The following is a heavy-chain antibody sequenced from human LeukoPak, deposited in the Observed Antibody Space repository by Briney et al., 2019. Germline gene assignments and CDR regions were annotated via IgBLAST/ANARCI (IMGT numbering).Heavy chain of an antibody. CDR1: GFTFSSYA. V-gene: IGHV3-23*01. D-gene: IGHD6-19*01. CDR2: ISGSGGST. CDR3: AKSWQWLENFDY. J-gene: IGHJ4*02. Sequence: GGSLRLSCAASGFTFSSYAMSWVRQAPGKGLEWVSAISGSGGSTYYADSVKGRFTISRDNSKNTLYLQMNSLRAVDTAVYYCAKSWQWLENFDYWGQGTLVTVSS.